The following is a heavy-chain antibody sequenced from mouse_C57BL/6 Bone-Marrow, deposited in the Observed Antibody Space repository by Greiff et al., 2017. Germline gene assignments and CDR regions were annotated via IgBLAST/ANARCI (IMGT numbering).Heavy chain of an antibody. CDR2: IHPNSGST. CDR3: ARIPIYYGNDYWYFDV. V-gene: IGHV1-64*01. D-gene: IGHD2-1*01. J-gene: IGHJ1*03. Sequence: QVQLQQPGAELVKPGASVKLSCKASGYTFTSYWMHWVKQRPGQGLEWIGMIHPNSGSTNYNEKFKSKATLTVDKSSSTAYMQRSSLTSEDSAVYYCARIPIYYGNDYWYFDVWGTGTTVTVSS. CDR1: GYTFTSYW.